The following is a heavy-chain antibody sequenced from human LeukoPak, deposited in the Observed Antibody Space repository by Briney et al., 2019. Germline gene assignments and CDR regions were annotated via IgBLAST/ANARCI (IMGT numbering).Heavy chain of an antibody. D-gene: IGHD6-13*01. Sequence: GGSLRLSCGASGFIFSDYWMTWVRQTPGKGLEWVANIKQDGSEIYYVDSVKGRFTISRDNAKNSVYLQMNSLRAEDTAVYYCAKDYRFAEQQLVRAEYFQHWGQGTLVTVSS. V-gene: IGHV3-7*01. CDR2: IKQDGSEI. CDR3: AKDYRFAEQQLVRAEYFQH. J-gene: IGHJ1*01. CDR1: GFIFSDYW.